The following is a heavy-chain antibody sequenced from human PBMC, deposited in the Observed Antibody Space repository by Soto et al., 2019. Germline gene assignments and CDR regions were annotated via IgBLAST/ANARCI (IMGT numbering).Heavy chain of an antibody. Sequence: TSQNLSLTYSVSGGSTRTPDWWSWVRQIPEKGLEWIGEIYHSGTPNYNPSLKSRVSMSVDKSNNQFSLKMYSVTAADTAVYSCKRVTSVLGCERAYVGSWFDTWGQVTLVP. CDR3: KRVTSVLGCERAYVGSWFDT. D-gene: IGHD5-12*01. CDR2: IYHSGTP. V-gene: IGHV4-4*02. CDR1: GGSTRTPDW. J-gene: IGHJ5*02.